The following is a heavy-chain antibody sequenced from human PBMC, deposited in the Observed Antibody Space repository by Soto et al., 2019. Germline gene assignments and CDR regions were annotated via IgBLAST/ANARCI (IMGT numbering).Heavy chain of an antibody. CDR1: GDSIRSSY. CDR2: IYHTGTT. J-gene: IGHJ4*02. D-gene: IGHD6-13*01. Sequence: SETLSLTCTVSGDSIRSSYWTWIRQAPGWGLEWIGDIYHTGTTNYNPSLKSRVSISVDTSKNQFSLRLRSVTAADTAIYFCAKISDGSTDETMFTAFDHWGQGTLVTVSS. CDR3: AKISDGSTDETMFTAFDH. V-gene: IGHV4-59*03.